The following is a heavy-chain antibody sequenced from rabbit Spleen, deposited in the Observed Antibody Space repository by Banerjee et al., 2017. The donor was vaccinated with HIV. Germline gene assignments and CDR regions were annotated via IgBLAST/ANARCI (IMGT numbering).Heavy chain of an antibody. J-gene: IGHJ4*01. D-gene: IGHD1-1*01. CDR2: IYGGSSGST. V-gene: IGHV1S45*01. CDR3: ARDLTGIIGWNFYL. CDR1: GFSFSSSYW. Sequence: EESGGGLVQPEGSLTLTCTASGFSFSSSYWICWVRQAPGKGLEWIACIYGGSSGSTYYASWAKGRFTISKTSSTTVTLQMTSLTAADTAAYFCARDLTGIIGWNFYLWGQGTLVTVS.